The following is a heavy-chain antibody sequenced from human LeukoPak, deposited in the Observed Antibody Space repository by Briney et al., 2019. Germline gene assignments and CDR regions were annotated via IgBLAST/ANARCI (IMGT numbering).Heavy chain of an antibody. CDR1: GYTFTSYD. V-gene: IGHV1-8*01. CDR2: MNPNSGNT. Sequence: ASVKVSCKASGYTFTSYDINWVRQATGQGLEWMGWMNPNSGNTGYAQKFQGRVTMTRNTSISTAYMELSSLRSEDTAVYYCVREGYYDFWSGYYTYYYYMDVWGKGTTVTVSS. J-gene: IGHJ6*03. CDR3: VREGYYDFWSGYYTYYYYMDV. D-gene: IGHD3-3*01.